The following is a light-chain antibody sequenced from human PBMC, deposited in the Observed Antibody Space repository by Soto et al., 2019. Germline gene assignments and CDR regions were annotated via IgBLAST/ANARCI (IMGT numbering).Light chain of an antibody. J-gene: IGKJ4*01. CDR3: QQYYSTPLT. Sequence: DIVMTQSPDSLAVSLGERATINCKSSQSVLYSSNNKNYLAWYQQKPGQPPKLLIYWASTRESGVPDRFSGSGSGTDFPPTISSLQAEDVAVYYCQQYYSTPLTFGGGTMVEIK. V-gene: IGKV4-1*01. CDR2: WAS. CDR1: QSVLYSSNNKNY.